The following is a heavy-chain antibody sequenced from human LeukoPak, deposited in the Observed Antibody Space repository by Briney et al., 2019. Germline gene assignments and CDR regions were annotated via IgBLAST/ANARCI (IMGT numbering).Heavy chain of an antibody. CDR2: IYDSGST. Sequence: PSETLSLTCTVSGGSISSSSYYWGWIRQPPGKGLEWIGSIYDSGSTYYNPSLKSRVTISVDTSKNQFSLKLSSVTAADTAVYYCATGGRYVAVRNYWGQGTLVTVSS. CDR3: ATGGRYVAVRNY. V-gene: IGHV4-39*01. CDR1: GGSISSSSYY. D-gene: IGHD6-19*01. J-gene: IGHJ4*02.